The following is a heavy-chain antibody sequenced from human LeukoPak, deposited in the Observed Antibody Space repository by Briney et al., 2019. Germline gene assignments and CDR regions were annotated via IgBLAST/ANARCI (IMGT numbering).Heavy chain of an antibody. J-gene: IGHJ4*02. V-gene: IGHV4-4*02. CDR2: IYHSGST. CDR3: AIRSVSPRGFDY. D-gene: IGHD1-14*01. Sequence: SETLSLTCPVSGGSISSSNWWSWVRQPPGKGLEWIGEIYHSGSTNYNPSLKSRLTISVDKSKNQFSLKLSSVTAADTAVYYCAIRSVSPRGFDYWGQGTLVTVSS. CDR1: GGSISSSNW.